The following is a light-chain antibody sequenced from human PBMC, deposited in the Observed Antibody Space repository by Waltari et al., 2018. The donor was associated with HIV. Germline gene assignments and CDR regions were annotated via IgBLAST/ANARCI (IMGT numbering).Light chain of an antibody. Sequence: TQPPSVSAAPGQRVAISCSGGSSNLANNYVSWYQQVPGRAPRLLIYDNDKRPSGISDRFSASKAGMSATLVITGLQIVDEADYYCGTWDSSLSLYVFGTGT. CDR1: SSNLANNY. CDR2: DND. V-gene: IGLV1-51*01. J-gene: IGLJ1*01. CDR3: GTWDSSLSLYV.